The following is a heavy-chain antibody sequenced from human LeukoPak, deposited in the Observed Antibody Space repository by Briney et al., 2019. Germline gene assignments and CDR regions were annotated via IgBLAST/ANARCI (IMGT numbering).Heavy chain of an antibody. CDR2: IYYTGST. Sequence: SETLSLTCTVSGGSITPNFWSWVRQPPGKGLEWIGYIYYTGSTIYNPSVKSRVTISVDTSKNQFSLRLSSVTAADTAVYYCARHPPVPLFETGMDVWGQGTTVTVSS. CDR3: ARHPPVPLFETGMDV. CDR1: GGSITPNF. J-gene: IGHJ6*02. V-gene: IGHV4-59*08.